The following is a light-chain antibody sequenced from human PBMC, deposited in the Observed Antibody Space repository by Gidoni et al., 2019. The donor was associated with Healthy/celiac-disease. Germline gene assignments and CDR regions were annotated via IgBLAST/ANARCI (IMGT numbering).Light chain of an antibody. Sequence: IQITQSPSTLSASVGDRVTIPCRASQSISSWLAWYQQKPGKAPKLLIYKASSLESGVPSRFSGSGSGTEFTLTISSLQPDDFATYYCQQYNSYPWTFGQGTKVEIK. CDR2: KAS. CDR3: QQYNSYPWT. V-gene: IGKV1-5*03. J-gene: IGKJ1*01. CDR1: QSISSW.